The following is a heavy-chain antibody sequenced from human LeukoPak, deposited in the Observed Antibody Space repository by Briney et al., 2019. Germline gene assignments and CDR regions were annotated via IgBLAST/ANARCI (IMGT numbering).Heavy chain of an antibody. J-gene: IGHJ4*02. CDR1: GFTFSRFS. V-gene: IGHV3-21*05. CDR3: ARAISSYGYSAY. CDR2: IRSNSSER. Sequence: GGSLRLSCVASGFTFSRFSMNWVRQAPGKGLEWVSYIRSNSSERYYADSLKRLFTISTDNAYNSLFLQMNTLRAEDTAVYYCARAISSYGYSAYWGQGTLVTVSS. D-gene: IGHD5-18*01.